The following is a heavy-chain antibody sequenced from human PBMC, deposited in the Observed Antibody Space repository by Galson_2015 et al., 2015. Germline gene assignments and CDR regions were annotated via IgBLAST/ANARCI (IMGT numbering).Heavy chain of an antibody. CDR3: ASRLGNYYDSSGYSDAFDI. CDR2: IIPIFGTA. J-gene: IGHJ3*02. CDR1: GGTFSSYA. D-gene: IGHD3-22*01. Sequence: SVKVSCKASGGTFSSYAISWVRQAPGQGLEWMGGIIPIFGTANYAQKFQGRVTITADESTSTAYMELSSLRSEDTAVYYCASRLGNYYDSSGYSDAFDIWGQGTVVTVSS. V-gene: IGHV1-69*13.